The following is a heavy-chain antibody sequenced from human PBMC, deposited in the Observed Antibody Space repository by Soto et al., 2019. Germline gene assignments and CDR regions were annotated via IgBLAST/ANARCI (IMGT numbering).Heavy chain of an antibody. D-gene: IGHD3-22*01. Sequence: QVQLVESGGGVVQPGRSLRLSCAASGFTFSSYGMHWVRQAPGKGLEWVAVISYDGSNKYYADSVKSRFTISRDNXKXELYMQMNSLRAEDTAVYYCAKDLDWGTIIVGSPSYWGQGTLVTVSS. CDR3: AKDLDWGTIIVGSPSY. J-gene: IGHJ4*02. CDR2: ISYDGSNK. V-gene: IGHV3-30*18. CDR1: GFTFSSYG.